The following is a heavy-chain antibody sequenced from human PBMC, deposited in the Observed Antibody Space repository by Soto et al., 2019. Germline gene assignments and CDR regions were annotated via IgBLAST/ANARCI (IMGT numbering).Heavy chain of an antibody. CDR2: SSGSGGST. Sequence: PGGSLRLSCAVSGFTFTDYAMTWVRQAPGKGREWVAASSGSGGSTFYADPAKGRFTIYSDNSRNTVFLQMNSLRPDDTAVYYCAKELRSPWYPLDYCGQGTRVTVSS. CDR1: GFTFTDYA. CDR3: AKELRSPWYPLDY. V-gene: IGHV3-23*01. D-gene: IGHD6-13*01. J-gene: IGHJ4*02.